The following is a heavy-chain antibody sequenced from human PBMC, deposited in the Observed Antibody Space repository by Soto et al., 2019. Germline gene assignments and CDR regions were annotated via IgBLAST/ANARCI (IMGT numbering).Heavy chain of an antibody. Sequence: SQTLSLTCAVSGDSVSSHTASWNWIRQSPSRGLEWLGRTYFRSKWYNDYAVSVKSRIIINPDTSNNQFSLQLNSVTPEDTAVYFCAKGDNLGPKTGYAFDPWGQGIMVPVSS. CDR2: TYFRSKWYN. D-gene: IGHD5-12*01. V-gene: IGHV6-1*01. J-gene: IGHJ5*02. CDR1: GDSVSSHTAS. CDR3: AKGDNLGPKTGYAFDP.